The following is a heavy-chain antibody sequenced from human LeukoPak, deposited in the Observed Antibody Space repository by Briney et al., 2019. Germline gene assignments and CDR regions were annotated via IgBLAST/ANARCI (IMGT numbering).Heavy chain of an antibody. J-gene: IGHJ4*02. CDR3: ARNGIAVAGPLDY. CDR1: GFTFSSYS. Sequence: GGSLRLSCAASGFTFSSYSMNWVRQAPGKGLEWVSSISSTSIHIYYADSVKGRFTISRDNAKNSLYLQMNSLRAEDTAVYYCARNGIAVAGPLDYWGQGTLVTVSS. CDR2: ISSTSIHI. V-gene: IGHV3-21*01. D-gene: IGHD6-19*01.